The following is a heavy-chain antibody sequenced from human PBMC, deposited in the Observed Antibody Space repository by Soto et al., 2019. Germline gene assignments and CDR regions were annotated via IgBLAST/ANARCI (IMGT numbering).Heavy chain of an antibody. Sequence: QITLKESGPTLVKPTQTLTLTCTFSGFSLTTDAVGVGWIRQPPGQALEWLALIYWDDDKRYSPGQKSRLTITTVASTDHVGLTLPTMDPADTATYSCAHAYWVAAGIRYYFDYWGQGTLVTVSS. D-gene: IGHD1-1*01. V-gene: IGHV2-5*02. CDR2: IYWDDDK. J-gene: IGHJ4*02. CDR3: AHAYWVAAGIRYYFDY. CDR1: GFSLTTDAVG.